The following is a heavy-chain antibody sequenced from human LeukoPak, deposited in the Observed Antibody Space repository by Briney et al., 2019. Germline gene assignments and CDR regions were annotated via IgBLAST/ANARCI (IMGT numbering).Heavy chain of an antibody. V-gene: IGHV4-39*01. Sequence: SETLSLTCTVSGGSISSSSYYWGWIRQPPGKGLEWIGSIYYSGSTYYNPSLKSRVTISVDTSKNQFSLKLSSVTAADTAVYYCARRRYYGSGSLLPPPFDYWGQGTLVTVSS. CDR3: ARRRYYGSGSLLPPPFDY. J-gene: IGHJ4*02. CDR2: IYYSGST. D-gene: IGHD3-10*01. CDR1: GGSISSSSYY.